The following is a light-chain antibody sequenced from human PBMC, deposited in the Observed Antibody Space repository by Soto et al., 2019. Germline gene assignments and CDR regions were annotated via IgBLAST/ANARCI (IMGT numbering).Light chain of an antibody. V-gene: IGLV2-14*01. J-gene: IGLJ1*01. CDR1: RSDIGGSSF. CDR3: ASFRSGTILV. Sequence: QSARTQSASVSGSPGQSVTISCTGPRSDIGGSSFISWYQHSPGKAPTLLIYEANNRPSGVSKRFSGSKAGKTSCLTISGLLDDDEADYFCASFRSGTILVFGSGTKVTVL. CDR2: EAN.